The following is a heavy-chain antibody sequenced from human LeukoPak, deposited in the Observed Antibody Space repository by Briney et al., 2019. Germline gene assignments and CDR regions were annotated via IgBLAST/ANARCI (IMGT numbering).Heavy chain of an antibody. V-gene: IGHV3-23*01. D-gene: IGHD3-9*01. Sequence: GGSLRLSCAASGFTFSDYVFTWVRQAPGKGLEWVTTISGSGGSTYYADSVKGRFTISRDNAKNTLYLQMNSLRAEDTAVYYCARGGAYYDILTGSESYYGMDVWGQGTTVTVSS. CDR3: ARGGAYYDILTGSESYYGMDV. CDR1: GFTFSDYV. CDR2: ISGSGGST. J-gene: IGHJ6*02.